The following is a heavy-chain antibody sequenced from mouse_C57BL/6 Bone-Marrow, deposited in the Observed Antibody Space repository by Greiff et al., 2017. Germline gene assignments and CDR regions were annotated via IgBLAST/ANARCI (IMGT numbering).Heavy chain of an antibody. D-gene: IGHD2-3*01. V-gene: IGHV1-18*01. Sequence: EVQLQESGPELVKPGASVKIPCKASGYTFTDYNMDWVKQSHGKSLEWIGDINPNNGGTIYNQKFKGKATLTVDKSSSTAYMELRSLTSEDTAVYYCAREEDGYYEGWFAYWGQGTLVTVSA. CDR2: INPNNGGT. CDR1: GYTFTDYN. J-gene: IGHJ3*01. CDR3: AREEDGYYEGWFAY.